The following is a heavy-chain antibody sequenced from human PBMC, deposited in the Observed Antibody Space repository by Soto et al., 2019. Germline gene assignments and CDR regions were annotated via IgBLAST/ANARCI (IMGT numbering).Heavy chain of an antibody. CDR2: INAGNGNT. J-gene: IGHJ4*02. V-gene: IGHV1-3*01. D-gene: IGHD2-21*02. CDR1: GYTFTSYA. CDR3: AMSIVVVTALDY. Sequence: ASVKVSCKASGYTFTSYAMHWVRQTPGQRLEWMGWINAGNGNTKYSQKFQGRVTITRDTSASTAYMELSSLRSEDTAVYYCAMSIVVVTALDYWGQGTLVTVSS.